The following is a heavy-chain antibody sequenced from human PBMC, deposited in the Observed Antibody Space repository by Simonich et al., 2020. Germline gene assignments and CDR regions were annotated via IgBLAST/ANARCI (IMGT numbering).Heavy chain of an antibody. CDR3: ARNRLDY. J-gene: IGHJ4*02. V-gene: IGHV3-74*01. Sequence: EVQLVESGGGLVQPGGSLRLSCAASGFTFSSYWMHWVRQAPGKGLGWGSRSNSEWSSTSYADSVKGRVTISRDNARNTLYLQMNSLRAEDTAVYYCARNRLDYWGQGTLVTVSS. CDR2: SNSEWSST. CDR1: GFTFSSYW.